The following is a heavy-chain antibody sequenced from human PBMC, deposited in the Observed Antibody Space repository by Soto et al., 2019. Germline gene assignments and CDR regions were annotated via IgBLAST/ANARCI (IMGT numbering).Heavy chain of an antibody. V-gene: IGHV4-31*03. J-gene: IGHJ6*02. CDR2: IYYSGST. D-gene: IGHD6-6*01. CDR3: ARDSSYRVYYYYGMDV. CDR1: GGSISSGGYY. Sequence: QVQLQESGPGLVKPSQTLSLTCTVSGGSISSGGYYWSWIRQHPGKGLEWIGYIYYSGSTYYNPSRPSRVTISVATSKNQFSLKLSSVTAADTAVYYCARDSSYRVYYYYGMDVWGQGTTVTVSS.